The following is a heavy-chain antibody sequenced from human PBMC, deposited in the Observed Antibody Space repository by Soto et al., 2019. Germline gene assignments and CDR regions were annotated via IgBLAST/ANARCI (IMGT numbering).Heavy chain of an antibody. CDR1: GYTFTSYV. Sequence: GASVKVSCKASGYTFTSYVMHWVRQAPGQRLEWMGWINAGNGNTKYSKKFQGRVTITRDTSSSTAYMELSSLRSEDMAAYYCARILGYCSGGSCDYWGQGTLVTVSS. CDR2: INAGNGNT. J-gene: IGHJ4*02. V-gene: IGHV1-3*01. CDR3: ARILGYCSGGSCDY. D-gene: IGHD2-15*01.